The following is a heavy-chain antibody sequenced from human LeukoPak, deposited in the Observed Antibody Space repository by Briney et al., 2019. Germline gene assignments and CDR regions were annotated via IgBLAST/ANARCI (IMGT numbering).Heavy chain of an antibody. CDR1: GGSIINDK. Sequence: SETLSQICTVSGGSIINDKWNCSLQPPGKGLEWIGHIYYSGNTNYNPFLKSRVTISFDTPKNQLSLKLSSVTAADTAVYYCASVGTDETRGYSSHAFDIWGQGTMFTVSS. J-gene: IGHJ3*02. D-gene: IGHD4-23*01. V-gene: IGHV4-59*01. CDR3: ASVGTDETRGYSSHAFDI. CDR2: IYYSGNT.